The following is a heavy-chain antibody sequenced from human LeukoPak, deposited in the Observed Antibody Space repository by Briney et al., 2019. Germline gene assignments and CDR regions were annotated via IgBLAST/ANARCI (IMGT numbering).Heavy chain of an antibody. J-gene: IGHJ4*02. V-gene: IGHV3-15*01. CDR1: GFPFSDVW. Sequence: GGSLRLSCAASGFPFSDVWMSWVRQAPGKGLEWVGRIKSRADGGTADYAAPLKGRFTFSRDDSKNTPYLQMNSLKTEDTAVYYCTTDWYYYDSSGYYPIFWGQGTLVTVSS. D-gene: IGHD3-22*01. CDR3: TTDWYYYDSSGYYPIF. CDR2: IKSRADGGTA.